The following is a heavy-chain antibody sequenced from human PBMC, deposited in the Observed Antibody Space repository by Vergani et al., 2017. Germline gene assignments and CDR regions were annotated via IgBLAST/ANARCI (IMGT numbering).Heavy chain of an antibody. CDR3: AGGSCLGGSCYKPLFGP. CDR1: GGSINSHNYY. J-gene: IGHJ4*03. CDR2: IHTSGST. Sequence: QVQLQESGPGLVKPSQTLSLTCTVSGGSINSHNYYWSWIRQPAGKGLEWIGRIHTSGSTNYNPSLKSRATMSEDTSNNQFSLNLTSVTAADTAVYFCAGGSCLGGSCYKPLFGPWGQGILVNGSS. D-gene: IGHD3/OR15-3a*01. V-gene: IGHV4-61*02.